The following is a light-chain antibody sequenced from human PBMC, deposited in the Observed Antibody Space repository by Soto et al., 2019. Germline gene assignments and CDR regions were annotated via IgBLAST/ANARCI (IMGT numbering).Light chain of an antibody. Sequence: DIQMTQSPSTLSASVGDRVTITCRASQSISSWLARYQQKPGKAPKLLIYDASSLESGVPSRFSGSGYVTEFTLTISSLQPDDFATYYCQQYNSYSPWTFGQGTKVEIK. CDR2: DAS. CDR1: QSISSW. V-gene: IGKV1-5*01. J-gene: IGKJ1*01. CDR3: QQYNSYSPWT.